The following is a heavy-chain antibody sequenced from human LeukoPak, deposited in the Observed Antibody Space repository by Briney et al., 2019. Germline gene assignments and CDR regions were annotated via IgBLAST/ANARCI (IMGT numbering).Heavy chain of an antibody. V-gene: IGHV4-38-2*02. CDR2: IYHSGTT. CDR3: ARGDYSSSWYEYNWFDP. J-gene: IGHJ5*02. Sequence: SETLSLTCTVSGGSISSYYWGWIRQPPGMRPEWIGSIYHSGTTYYNPSLKSRVIMSVNTSKNHFSLRLSSVTAADTAVYYCARGDYSSSWYEYNWFDPWGQGTLVTVSS. CDR1: GGSISSYY. D-gene: IGHD6-13*01.